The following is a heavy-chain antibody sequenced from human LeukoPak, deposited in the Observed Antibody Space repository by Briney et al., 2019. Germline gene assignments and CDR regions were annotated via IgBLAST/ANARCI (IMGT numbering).Heavy chain of an antibody. Sequence: SETLSLTCTVSGSSISSYYWSWIRQPAGKGLEWIGRIYTSGSTNYNPSLKSRVTMSVDTSKNQFSLKLSSVTAADTAVYYCARDPGRRYCSSTSCPRGYYYYYYMDVWGKGTTVTVSS. CDR3: ARDPGRRYCSSTSCPRGYYYYYYMDV. CDR1: GSSISSYY. D-gene: IGHD2-2*01. J-gene: IGHJ6*03. CDR2: IYTSGST. V-gene: IGHV4-4*07.